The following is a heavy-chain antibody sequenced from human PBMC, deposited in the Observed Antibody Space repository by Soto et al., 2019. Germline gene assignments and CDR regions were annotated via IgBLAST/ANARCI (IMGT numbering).Heavy chain of an antibody. Sequence: QVQLVQSGAEVKKPGASVKVSCKGSGYTFTGYYMHWVRQAPGQGLEWMEWINPNSGGTNYAQKFQGRVTMTRDTAISTPYMELSRLRSDDTTVYYCAIPRGGSYYFDYWGQGTLVTVSS. J-gene: IGHJ4*02. D-gene: IGHD1-26*01. CDR2: INPNSGGT. CDR3: AIPRGGSYYFDY. V-gene: IGHV1-2*02. CDR1: GYTFTGYY.